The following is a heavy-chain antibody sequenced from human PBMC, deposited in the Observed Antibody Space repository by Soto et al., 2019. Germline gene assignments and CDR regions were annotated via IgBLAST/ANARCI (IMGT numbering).Heavy chain of an antibody. Sequence: LRLSCAASGFTFSSYGMHWVRQAPGKGLEWVAVISYDGSNKYYADSVKGRFTISRDNSKNTLYLQMNSLRAEGTAVYYCAKAPRASSSWYVNYYYGMDVWGQGTTVTVSS. V-gene: IGHV3-30*18. CDR3: AKAPRASSSWYVNYYYGMDV. CDR1: GFTFSSYG. CDR2: ISYDGSNK. D-gene: IGHD6-13*01. J-gene: IGHJ6*02.